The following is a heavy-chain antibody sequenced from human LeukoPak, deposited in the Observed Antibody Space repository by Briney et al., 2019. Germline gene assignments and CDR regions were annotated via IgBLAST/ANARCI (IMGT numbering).Heavy chain of an antibody. V-gene: IGHV1-69*01. CDR2: IIPIFGTA. Sequence: SVKVSCKASGGTFSSYAISWVRQAPGQGLEWMGGIIPIFGTANYAQKFQGRVTITADESTSTAYMELGSLRSEDTAVYYCVNLGLIDVARSVYWGQGTLVTVSS. D-gene: IGHD3-22*01. CDR3: VNLGLIDVARSVY. J-gene: IGHJ4*02. CDR1: GGTFSSYA.